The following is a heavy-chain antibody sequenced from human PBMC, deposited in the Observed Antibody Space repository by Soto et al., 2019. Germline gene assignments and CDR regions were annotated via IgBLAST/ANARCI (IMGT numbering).Heavy chain of an antibody. CDR1: NGSISPYY. J-gene: IGHJ5*02. CDR3: ARVPAMGGVFFHWFEP. D-gene: IGHD1-1*01. V-gene: IGHV4-59*12. Sequence: KPSETLSLTCSVSNGSISPYYWSWIRQPPGKGLEWIGYIYYNGNTNYNPSLKSRVTISLGTSKNQFSLRLTSVTAADTAVYFCARVPAMGGVFFHWFEPWGQGTLVTLSS. CDR2: IYYNGNT.